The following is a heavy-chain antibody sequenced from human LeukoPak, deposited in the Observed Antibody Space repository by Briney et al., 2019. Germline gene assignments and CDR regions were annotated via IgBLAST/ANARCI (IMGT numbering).Heavy chain of an antibody. J-gene: IGHJ4*02. CDR3: ASGLSYYYGSGSYDY. CDR1: GGSFSGYY. CDR2: INHSGST. V-gene: IGHV4-34*01. Sequence: SETLSLTCAVYGGSFSGYYWSWIRQPPGKGLEWIGEINHSGSTNYNPSLKSRVTISVDTSKNQFSLKLSSVTAADTAVYYCASGLSYYYGSGSYDYWGQGTLVTVSS. D-gene: IGHD3-10*01.